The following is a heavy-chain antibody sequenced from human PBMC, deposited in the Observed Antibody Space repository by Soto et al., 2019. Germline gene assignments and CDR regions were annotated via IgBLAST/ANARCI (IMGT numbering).Heavy chain of an antibody. V-gene: IGHV4-59*05. CDR1: GGSISSYY. CDR3: ARLLAGYYYYYMDV. J-gene: IGHJ6*03. CDR2: IYYSGST. Sequence: PSETLSLTCTVSGGSISSYYWSWIRQPPGKGLEWIGSIYYSGSTYYNPSLKSRVTISVDTSKNQFSLKLSSVTAADTAVYYCARLLAGYYYYYMDVWGKGTTVTVSS.